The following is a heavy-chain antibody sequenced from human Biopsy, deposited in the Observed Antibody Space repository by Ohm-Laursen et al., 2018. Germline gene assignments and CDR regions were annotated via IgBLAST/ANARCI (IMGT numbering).Heavy chain of an antibody. D-gene: IGHD3-22*01. CDR2: INAKTGDT. CDR3: TRGGYYYDSLAYYYWFHP. Sequence: GSSVKVSCKASGYTFTGYHVHWVRQAPGQGLEWMGWINAKTGDTNYAQKVQGRVTMTRDTSISTAYVELSSLRSDDTAVYYCTRGGYYYDSLAYYYWFHPWGQGTLVTVSS. J-gene: IGHJ5*02. CDR1: GYTFTGYH. V-gene: IGHV1-2*02.